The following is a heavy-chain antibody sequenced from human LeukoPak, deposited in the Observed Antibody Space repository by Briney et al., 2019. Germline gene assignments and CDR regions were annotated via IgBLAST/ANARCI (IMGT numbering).Heavy chain of an antibody. CDR1: GFSFRNYG. D-gene: IGHD5-18*01. CDR3: AKDADTATIIYWYFDL. Sequence: PGRSLRLSCAASGFSFRNYGMHWVRQAPGKGLEWVAVISADGRNKCYADSVRGRFTISRDNSKNMLYLQMNNLRPEDTAVYHCAKDADTATIIYWYFDLWGRGTLVTVSS. J-gene: IGHJ2*01. V-gene: IGHV3-30*18. CDR2: ISADGRNK.